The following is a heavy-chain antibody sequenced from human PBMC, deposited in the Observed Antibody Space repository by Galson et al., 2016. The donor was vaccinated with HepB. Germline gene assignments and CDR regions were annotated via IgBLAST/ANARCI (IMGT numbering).Heavy chain of an antibody. D-gene: IGHD2/OR15-2a*01. J-gene: IGHJ4*02. CDR2: DSMDGRRK. CDR3: AKRHEYCPPVGCSVDY. Sequence: SLRLSCAASGFTFSNRGMHWVRQAPGTGLEWVAADSMDGRRKLNAESVKGRFTISRDNSNNMLFLQMNSLRADDTAVYYCAKRHEYCPPVGCSVDYWGQGTLVSVSS. CDR1: GFTFSNRG. V-gene: IGHV3-30*18.